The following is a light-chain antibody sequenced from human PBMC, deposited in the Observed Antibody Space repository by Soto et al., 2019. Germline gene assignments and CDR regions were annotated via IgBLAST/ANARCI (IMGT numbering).Light chain of an antibody. CDR2: EVN. Sequence: QSVLTQPASVSGSPGQAITISCSGTNTDVGDFHSVSWYQQHAGKAPKLLMYEVNNRPSGVSNRFSGSKAANTASLTISGLQTEDAADYYCSLHPSINNRVFGPGTKVTVL. J-gene: IGLJ1*01. V-gene: IGLV2-14*01. CDR1: NTDVGDFHS. CDR3: SLHPSINNRV.